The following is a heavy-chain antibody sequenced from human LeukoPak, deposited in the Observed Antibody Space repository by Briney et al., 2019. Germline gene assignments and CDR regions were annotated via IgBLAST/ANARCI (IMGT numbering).Heavy chain of an antibody. CDR2: INSDGSST. CDR1: GFTFSSYW. D-gene: IGHD3-10*01. J-gene: IGHJ3*02. CDR3: ARANVLLWFGEFGDDAFDI. Sequence: PGGSLRLSCAASGFTFSSYWMHWVRQAPGKGLVWVSRINSDGSSTSYADSVKGRYTISRDNAKNTLYLQMNSLRAEDTAVYYCARANVLLWFGEFGDDAFDIWGQGTMVTVSS. V-gene: IGHV3-74*01.